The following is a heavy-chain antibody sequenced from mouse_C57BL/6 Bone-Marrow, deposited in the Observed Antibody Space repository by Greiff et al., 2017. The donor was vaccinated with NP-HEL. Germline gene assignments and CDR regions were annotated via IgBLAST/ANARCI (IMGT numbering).Heavy chain of an antibody. J-gene: IGHJ2*01. CDR2: IYPGDGDT. Sequence: QVQLKESGPELVKPGASVKISCKASGYAFSSSWMNWVKQRPGKGLEWIGRIYPGDGDTNYNGKFKGKATLTADKSSSTAYMQLSSLTSEDSAVYFCARFYYGNYWGQGTTLTVSS. CDR1: GYAFSSSW. D-gene: IGHD2-1*01. CDR3: ARFYYGNY. V-gene: IGHV1-82*01.